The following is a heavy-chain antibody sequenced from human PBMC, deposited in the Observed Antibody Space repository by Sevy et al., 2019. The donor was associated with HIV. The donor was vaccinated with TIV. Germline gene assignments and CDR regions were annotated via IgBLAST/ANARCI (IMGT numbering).Heavy chain of an antibody. V-gene: IGHV1-46*01. CDR3: VRADPEQHVDS. CDR2: VDPSAGNT. J-gene: IGHJ4*02. Sequence: ASVKVSCKASGDTFTNNYIHWVRQAPGQGLEWMGMVDPSAGNTTYAQKFQGRVTMTRDTSTSILYMDLSSLRSEDTAVYDCVRADPEQHVDSWGQGTLVTVSS. CDR1: GDTFTNNY.